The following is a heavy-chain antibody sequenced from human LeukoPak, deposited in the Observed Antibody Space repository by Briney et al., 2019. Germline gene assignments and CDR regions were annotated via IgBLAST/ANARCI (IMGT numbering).Heavy chain of an antibody. V-gene: IGHV4-59*10. Sequence: SETLSLTCAVYGGSFSGYYWSWIRQPAGKGLEWIGRIYTSGSTNYNPSLKSRVTISVDTSKNQFSLKLSSVTAADTAVYYCASTVTYCSGGSCYGGFDYWGQGTLVTVSS. D-gene: IGHD2-15*01. CDR2: IYTSGST. J-gene: IGHJ4*02. CDR1: GGSFSGYY. CDR3: ASTVTYCSGGSCYGGFDY.